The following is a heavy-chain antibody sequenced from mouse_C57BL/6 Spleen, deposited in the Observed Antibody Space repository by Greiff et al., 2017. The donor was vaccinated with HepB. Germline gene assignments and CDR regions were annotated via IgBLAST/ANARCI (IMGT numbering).Heavy chain of an antibody. J-gene: IGHJ2*01. CDR2: IYPGDGDT. CDR1: GYAFSSSW. CDR3: ARWYYGSSQYYFDY. D-gene: IGHD1-1*01. Sequence: QVQLQQSGPELVKPGASVKISCKASGYAFSSSWMNWVKQRPGQGLEWIGRIYPGDGDTNYNGKFKGKATLTADKSSSTAYMQLSSLTSEDSAVYFCARWYYGSSQYYFDYWGQGTTLTVSS. V-gene: IGHV1-82*01.